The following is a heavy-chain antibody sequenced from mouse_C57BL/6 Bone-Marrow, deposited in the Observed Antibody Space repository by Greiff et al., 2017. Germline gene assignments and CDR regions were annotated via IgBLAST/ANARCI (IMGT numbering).Heavy chain of an antibody. D-gene: IGHD1-1*01. CDR3: ARWGYYYGGG. CDR1: GYTFASYG. CDR2: IYPRSGNT. Sequence: QVQLQQSGAELARPGASVKLSCKASGYTFASYGIRWVKQSPGQSLEWIGEIYPRSGNTYYNEKFKGKATLTADKSSSTAYMELRSLTSDDSAVYVCARWGYYYGGGWGQGTTLTVSS. J-gene: IGHJ2*01. V-gene: IGHV1-81*01.